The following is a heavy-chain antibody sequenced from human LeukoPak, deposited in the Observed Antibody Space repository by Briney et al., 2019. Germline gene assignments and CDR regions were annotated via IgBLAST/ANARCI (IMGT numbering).Heavy chain of an antibody. J-gene: IGHJ4*02. CDR1: GGTFSSYA. D-gene: IGHD3-10*01. Sequence: PVKVSCKASGGTFSSYAISWVRQAPGQGLEWMGRIIPIFGTANYAQKFQGRVTITTDESTSTAYMELSSLRSEDTAVYYCARVVTYYYGSGSYYSYYFDYWGQGTLVTVSS. CDR2: IIPIFGTA. V-gene: IGHV1-69*05. CDR3: ARVVTYYYGSGSYYSYYFDY.